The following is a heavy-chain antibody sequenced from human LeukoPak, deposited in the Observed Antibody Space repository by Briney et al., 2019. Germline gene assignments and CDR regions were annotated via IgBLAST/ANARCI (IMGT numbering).Heavy chain of an antibody. D-gene: IGHD6-19*01. CDR1: GFTFSTYW. Sequence: PGGSLRLSCAVSGFTFSTYWMSWVRQAPGKGLEWVANIKQDGSEKYYVDSVKGRFTISRDNAKNSLYLQMNSLRAEDTAVYYCARDTLGSSGWVVYYYYYYMDVWGKGTTVTVSS. CDR3: ARDTLGSSGWVVYYYYYYMDV. J-gene: IGHJ6*03. CDR2: IKQDGSEK. V-gene: IGHV3-7*01.